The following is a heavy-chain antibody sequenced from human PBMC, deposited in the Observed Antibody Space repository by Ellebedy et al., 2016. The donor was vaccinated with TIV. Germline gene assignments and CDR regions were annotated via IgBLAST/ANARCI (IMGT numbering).Heavy chain of an antibody. D-gene: IGHD3-22*01. J-gene: IGHJ4*02. Sequence: GGSLRLSXAASGFTFSNYWMTWVRQAPGKGLEWVANIKQDGTAKNYVDSVKGRFTISRDNAENSLYLQLNSLRAEDTAVYYCARGPYYYDSSGFCDYWGQGTLVTVSS. CDR1: GFTFSNYW. V-gene: IGHV3-7*01. CDR3: ARGPYYYDSSGFCDY. CDR2: IKQDGTAK.